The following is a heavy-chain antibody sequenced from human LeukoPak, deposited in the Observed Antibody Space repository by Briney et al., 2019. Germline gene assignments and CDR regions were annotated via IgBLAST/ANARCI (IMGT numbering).Heavy chain of an antibody. J-gene: IGHJ4*02. Sequence: GGSLRLSCAASGFTFSSYSINWVRQAPGKGLEWVSSISSSSSYIYYADSVKGRFTISRDNAKNSLYLQMNSLRAEDTAVYYCARVDYVAPPSDYWGQGTLVTVSS. CDR2: ISSSSSYI. D-gene: IGHD4-17*01. CDR3: ARVDYVAPPSDY. V-gene: IGHV3-21*01. CDR1: GFTFSSYS.